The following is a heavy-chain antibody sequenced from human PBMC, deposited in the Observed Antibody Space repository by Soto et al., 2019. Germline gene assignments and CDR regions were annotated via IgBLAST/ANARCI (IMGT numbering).Heavy chain of an antibody. D-gene: IGHD1-26*01. CDR3: ARVVWGFSFFDI. Sequence: SETLSLTCAVYGGSFSGYYWSWIRQPPGKGLEWIGEINHSGSTNYNPSLKSRVTISVDTSKNQFSLKLSSVTAADTAVYYCARVVWGFSFFDIWGQGTMVTVSS. J-gene: IGHJ3*02. V-gene: IGHV4-34*01. CDR2: INHSGST. CDR1: GGSFSGYY.